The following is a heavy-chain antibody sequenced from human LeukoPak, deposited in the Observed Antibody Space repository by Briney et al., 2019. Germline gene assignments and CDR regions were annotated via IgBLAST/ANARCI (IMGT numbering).Heavy chain of an antibody. CDR2: IKQDGSEK. CDR3: ARASSGWYVDY. J-gene: IGHJ4*02. Sequence: GGSLRLSCAASGFTFSSLWMSWVRQAPGKGLEWVANIKQDGSEKYYVDSVKGRFTISRDNAKNSLYLQMNSLRAEDTAVYYCARASSGWYVDYWGQGTLVTVSS. D-gene: IGHD6-19*01. CDR1: GFTFSSLW. V-gene: IGHV3-7*01.